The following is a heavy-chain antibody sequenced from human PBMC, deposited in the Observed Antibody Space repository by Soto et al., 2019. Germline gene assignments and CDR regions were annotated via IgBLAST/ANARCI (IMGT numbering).Heavy chain of an antibody. V-gene: IGHV3-74*03. CDR1: GFTFSSHW. CDR2: IKSDGTTI. CDR3: GTGYNNDWRYTLAS. D-gene: IGHD2-2*02. Sequence: EVHLVESGGGLVQPGESLRLSCAASGFTFSSHWIHWVRQVPGKGLVWVSRIKSDGTTITYADSVRGRFTISRDNAKNTLFLQMNSLRPEDTAVYYCGTGYNNDWRYTLASWGQGTLVTVSP. J-gene: IGHJ5*02.